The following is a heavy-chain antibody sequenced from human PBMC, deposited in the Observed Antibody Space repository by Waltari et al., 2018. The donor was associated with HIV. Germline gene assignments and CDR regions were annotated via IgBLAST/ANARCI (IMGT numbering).Heavy chain of an antibody. D-gene: IGHD2-15*01. CDR1: GFTFSSYA. V-gene: IGHV3-30*04. Sequence: QVQLVESGGGVVQPGRSLRLSCAASGFTFSSYAMHWVRQAPGKGLEWVAVISYDGSNKYYADSVKGRFTISRDNSKNTLYLQMNSLRAEDTAVYYCARDLQSARGVVGAFDIWGQGTMVTVSS. CDR3: ARDLQSARGVVGAFDI. J-gene: IGHJ3*02. CDR2: ISYDGSNK.